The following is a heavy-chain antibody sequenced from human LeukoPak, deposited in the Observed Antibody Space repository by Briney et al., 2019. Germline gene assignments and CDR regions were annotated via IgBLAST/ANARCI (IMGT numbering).Heavy chain of an antibody. J-gene: IGHJ4*02. CDR1: GFTFSTYA. V-gene: IGHV3-23*01. CDR3: AKGKGSSGWYD. D-gene: IGHD6-19*01. CDR2: VSDSGSGT. Sequence: GGSLRLSCAASGFTFSTYAMSWVRQAPGRGLEWVSAVSDSGSGTYDADSVKGRFTISRDNSKNTLYLQMTSLRAEDTALYYCAKGKGSSGWYDWGQGTLVTVSS.